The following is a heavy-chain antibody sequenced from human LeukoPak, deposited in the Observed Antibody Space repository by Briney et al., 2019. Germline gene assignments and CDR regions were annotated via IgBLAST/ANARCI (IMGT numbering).Heavy chain of an antibody. Sequence: GGPLRLSCAASGFTFSSYGMHWVRQAPGKGLEWVAVIWYDGSNKYYADSVKGRFTISRDNSKNTLYLQMNSLRAEDTAVYYCAKDPTGYNEPLPFDYWGQGTLVTVSS. D-gene: IGHD5-24*01. CDR1: GFTFSSYG. V-gene: IGHV3-30*02. CDR2: IWYDGSNK. J-gene: IGHJ4*02. CDR3: AKDPTGYNEPLPFDY.